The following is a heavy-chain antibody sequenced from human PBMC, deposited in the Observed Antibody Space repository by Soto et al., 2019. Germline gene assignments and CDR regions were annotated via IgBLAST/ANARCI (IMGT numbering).Heavy chain of an antibody. Sequence: GGSLRLSCAASGFTVSSNYMSLVRQAPGKGLEWVSFIYSGGSTYYADSVKGRFTISRDNSKNTLYLQMNSLRAEDTAVYYCARAPYYYDSSGFYGMDVWGQGTTVTVSS. J-gene: IGHJ6*02. V-gene: IGHV3-53*01. CDR3: ARAPYYYDSSGFYGMDV. CDR2: IYSGGST. CDR1: GFTVSSNY. D-gene: IGHD3-22*01.